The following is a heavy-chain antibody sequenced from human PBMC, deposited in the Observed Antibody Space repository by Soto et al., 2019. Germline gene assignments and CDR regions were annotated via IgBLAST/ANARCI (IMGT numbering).Heavy chain of an antibody. D-gene: IGHD2-15*01. CDR1: GFTFSSYW. V-gene: IGHV3-74*01. CDR3: VASRLACCGGRCVGEYFQN. CDR2: ISSDGSST. Sequence: EVQLVESGGGLVQPGGSLRLSCAASGFTFSSYWMHWVRQAPGKGLVWVSRISSDGSSTGYADPVKGRFTISISRDNAKNTLFLQMNSLRAEGTAVYYCVASRLACCGGRCVGEYFQNWGQGTLVTVSS. J-gene: IGHJ1*01.